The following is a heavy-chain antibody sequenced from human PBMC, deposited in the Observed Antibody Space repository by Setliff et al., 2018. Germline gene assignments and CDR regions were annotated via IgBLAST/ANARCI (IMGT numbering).Heavy chain of an antibody. Sequence: SETLSLTCTVSGGSISGVSIRSYYWSWIRQPPGKGLEFIGYVYYSGTTNYDPSLKSRVTISVDTSKNQFSLELSSVTAADTAIYYCARGGTYRYFDYWGQGTLVTVSS. V-gene: IGHV4-61*01. CDR1: GGSISGVSIRSYY. CDR2: VYYSGTT. J-gene: IGHJ4*02. CDR3: ARGGTYRYFDY.